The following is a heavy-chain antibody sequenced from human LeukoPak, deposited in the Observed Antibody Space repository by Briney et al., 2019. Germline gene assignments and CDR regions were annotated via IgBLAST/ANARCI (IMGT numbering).Heavy chain of an antibody. V-gene: IGHV3-30-3*01. CDR1: GFTFSSYA. D-gene: IGHD2-15*01. CDR2: ISYDGSNK. J-gene: IGHJ4*02. Sequence: PGRSLRLSCAASGFTFSSYAMHWVRQAPGKGLEWVAVISYDGSNKYYADSVKGRFTISRDNSKNTLYLQMNSLRAEDTAVYYCAKGGSPRTDYWGQGTLVTVSS. CDR3: AKGGSPRTDY.